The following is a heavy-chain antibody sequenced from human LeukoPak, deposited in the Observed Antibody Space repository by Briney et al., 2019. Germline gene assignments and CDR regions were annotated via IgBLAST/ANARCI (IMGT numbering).Heavy chain of an antibody. Sequence: GASVKVSCKASGGTFSSYAISWVRQAPGQGLEWMGGIIPIFGTANYAQKFQGRVTITADESTSTAYVELSSLRSEDTAVYYCARDSGIGYSYGYFDYWGQGTLVTVSS. CDR2: IIPIFGTA. J-gene: IGHJ4*02. V-gene: IGHV1-69*01. CDR3: ARDSGIGYSYGYFDY. CDR1: GGTFSSYA. D-gene: IGHD5-18*01.